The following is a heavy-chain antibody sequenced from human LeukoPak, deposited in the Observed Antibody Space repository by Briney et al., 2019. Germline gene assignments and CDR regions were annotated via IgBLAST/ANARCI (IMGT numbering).Heavy chain of an antibody. J-gene: IGHJ6*02. Sequence: SETLSLTCAVYGGSFSGYYWSWIRQPPGKGLEWIGEINHSGSTNYNPSFKSRVTISLDTSRNHFSLTLSSVTAADTAVYYCARGPRWSGSYYYGMDVWGQGTTVTVSS. D-gene: IGHD2-15*01. CDR1: GGSFSGYY. V-gene: IGHV4-34*01. CDR3: ARGPRWSGSYYYGMDV. CDR2: INHSGST.